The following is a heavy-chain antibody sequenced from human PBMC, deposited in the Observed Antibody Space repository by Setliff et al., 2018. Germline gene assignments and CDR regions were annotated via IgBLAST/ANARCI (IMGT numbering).Heavy chain of an antibody. Sequence: SETLSLTCTVSGGSISGYYWSWIRQPPGKGLEWIGYIYYSGSTNYNPSLKSRVTVSVDTSMNQFSLNLNSVTAADTAVYYCARDRTYYASGTYTRWFDYWGQGSLVTVSS. V-gene: IGHV4-59*01. CDR3: ARDRTYYASGTYTRWFDY. CDR1: GGSISGYY. D-gene: IGHD3-10*01. J-gene: IGHJ4*02. CDR2: IYYSGST.